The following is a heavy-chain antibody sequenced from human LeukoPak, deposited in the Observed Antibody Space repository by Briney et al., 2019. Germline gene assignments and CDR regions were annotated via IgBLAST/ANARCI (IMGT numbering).Heavy chain of an antibody. Sequence: SETLSLTCAVYGGSFSGYYWSWIRQPPGKGLEWIGEINHSGSTNYNPSLKSRVTISVDTSKNQFSLELSSMTAADTAVYYCARVVVPAYNYYYYYGMDVWGKGTTVTVSS. V-gene: IGHV4-34*01. D-gene: IGHD2-2*01. CDR2: INHSGST. J-gene: IGHJ6*04. CDR1: GGSFSGYY. CDR3: ARVVVPAYNYYYYYGMDV.